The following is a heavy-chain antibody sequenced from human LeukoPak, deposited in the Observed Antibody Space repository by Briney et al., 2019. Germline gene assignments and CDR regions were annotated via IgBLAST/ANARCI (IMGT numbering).Heavy chain of an antibody. Sequence: ASVKVPCKASGYTFTSYYMHWVRQAPGQGLEWMGIINPSGGSTSYAQKFQGRVTMTRDMSTSTDYMELSSLRSEDTAVYYCARDNSVEDTAWWFDPGGQGTLVTVSS. D-gene: IGHD4-23*01. CDR3: ARDNSVEDTAWWFDP. CDR1: GYTFTSYY. CDR2: INPSGGST. V-gene: IGHV1-46*01. J-gene: IGHJ5*02.